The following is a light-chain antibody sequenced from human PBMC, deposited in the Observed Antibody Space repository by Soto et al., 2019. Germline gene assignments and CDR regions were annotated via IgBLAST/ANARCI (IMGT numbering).Light chain of an antibody. CDR2: DAS. Sequence: DIQMTQSPSTLSASVGDRVTITCRASQSISSWLAWYQQKPGKAPKLLIYDASALPRGVPSRFSGSGSGTEFTLTISSLQPDDFATYYCQQYETYSGTFGQGTKVDIK. V-gene: IGKV1-5*01. CDR3: QQYETYSGT. J-gene: IGKJ1*01. CDR1: QSISSW.